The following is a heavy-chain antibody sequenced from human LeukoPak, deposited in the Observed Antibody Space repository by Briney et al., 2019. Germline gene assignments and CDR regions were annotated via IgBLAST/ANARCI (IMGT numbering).Heavy chain of an antibody. CDR1: GGSISSYY. CDR2: IYYSGST. D-gene: IGHD3-16*02. CDR3: ARCLDYVWGSYRYTSRGAFDI. Sequence: PSETLSLTCTVSGGSISSYYWSWIRQPPGKGLEWIGYIYYSGSTNYNPSLKSRVTISVDTSKNQFSLKLSSVTAADTAVYYCARCLDYVWGSYRYTSRGAFDIWGQGTMVTVSS. J-gene: IGHJ3*02. V-gene: IGHV4-59*12.